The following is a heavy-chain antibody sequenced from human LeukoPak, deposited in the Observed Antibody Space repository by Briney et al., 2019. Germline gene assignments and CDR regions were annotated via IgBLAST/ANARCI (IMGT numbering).Heavy chain of an antibody. CDR2: INPNSGGT. V-gene: IGHV1-2*02. D-gene: IGHD1-26*01. J-gene: IGHJ3*02. CDR3: ARDKSESYPAGAFDI. Sequence: ASVKVSCKASGYTFTGYYIHWVRQAPGQGLEWMGWINPNSGGTNYAQKFQGRVTMTRDTSISTAYMDLSRLRSDDTAVYYCARDKSESYPAGAFDIWGQGTMVTVSS. CDR1: GYTFTGYY.